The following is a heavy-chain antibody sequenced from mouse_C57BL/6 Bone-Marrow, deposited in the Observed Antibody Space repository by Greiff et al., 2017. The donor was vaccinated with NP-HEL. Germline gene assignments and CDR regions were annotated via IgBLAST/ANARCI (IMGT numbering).Heavy chain of an antibody. CDR2: ICPGDGDT. D-gene: IGHD1-1*01. V-gene: IGHV1-80*01. CDR1: GYAFSSYW. Sequence: VKLMESGAELVKPGASVKISCKASGYAFSSYWMNWVKERPGKGLEWIGQICPGDGDTKYNGKFKGKATLTADKSSSTAYMQVSSLTSEDSAVYFCARGDYGSSRFGYAMDYWGQGTSVTVSS. J-gene: IGHJ4*01. CDR3: ARGDYGSSRFGYAMDY.